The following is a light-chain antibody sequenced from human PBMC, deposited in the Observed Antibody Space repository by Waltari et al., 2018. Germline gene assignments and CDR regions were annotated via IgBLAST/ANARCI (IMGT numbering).Light chain of an antibody. V-gene: IGLV2-14*03. J-gene: IGLJ1*01. CDR2: DVS. Sequence: QSALTQPASVSGSPGQSITVSCTGTSSDIGTYNYVSWYQQHPGKAPKLMIYDVSSRPSGVAKRCSGSKSGNTASLPSSGLQAEDEADYYCDSKSSSSPHVFGTGTKVTVL. CDR1: SSDIGTYNY. CDR3: DSKSSSSPHV.